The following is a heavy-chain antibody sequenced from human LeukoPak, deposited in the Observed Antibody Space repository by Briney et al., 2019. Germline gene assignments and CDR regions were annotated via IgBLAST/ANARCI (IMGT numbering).Heavy chain of an antibody. V-gene: IGHV3-23*01. Sequence: GGSLRLSCAASGFSFSSYTVNWVRQAPGKGLEWVSTISGSGGTTYYADSVKGRFTISRDNAKNALYLEMNSLRADDTAVYYCAKVPNTGYYFDYWGQGTLVTVSS. CDR2: ISGSGGTT. D-gene: IGHD2-8*01. CDR1: GFSFSSYT. J-gene: IGHJ4*02. CDR3: AKVPNTGYYFDY.